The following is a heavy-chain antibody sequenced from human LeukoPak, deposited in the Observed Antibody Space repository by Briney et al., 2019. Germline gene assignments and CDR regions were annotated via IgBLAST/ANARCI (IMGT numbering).Heavy chain of an antibody. Sequence: GGSLRLSCAASGFTFSSYAMHWVRQAPGKGLEWVAVISYDGSNKYYADSVKGRFTISRDNSKNTLYMQMNGLGAEDTAVYYCARDRVEIVVAGTVDCWGQGTLVTVSS. V-gene: IGHV3-30-3*01. CDR3: ARDRVEIVVAGTVDC. CDR2: ISYDGSNK. J-gene: IGHJ4*02. CDR1: GFTFSSYA. D-gene: IGHD6-19*01.